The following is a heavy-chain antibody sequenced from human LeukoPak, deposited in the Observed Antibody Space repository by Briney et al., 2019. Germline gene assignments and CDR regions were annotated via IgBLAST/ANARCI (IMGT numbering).Heavy chain of an antibody. Sequence: PSETLSLTCTVSGGSISSSSYYWGWIRQPPGKELEWIGSIYYSGSTYYNPSLKSRVTISVDTSKNQFSLKLSSVTAADTAVYYCARRDADFYGMDVWGQGTTVTVSS. CDR2: IYYSGST. J-gene: IGHJ6*02. D-gene: IGHD2-21*01. CDR1: GGSISSSSYY. CDR3: ARRDADFYGMDV. V-gene: IGHV4-39*01.